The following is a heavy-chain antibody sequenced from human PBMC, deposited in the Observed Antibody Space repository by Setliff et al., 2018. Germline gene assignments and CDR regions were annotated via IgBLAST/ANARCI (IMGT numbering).Heavy chain of an antibody. CDR3: ARGVLEWLLYTKYFDY. Sequence: SETLSLTCTVSGGSIRSSSYYWGWIRQPPGKGREWIGRLKYSGSTYYNPSRKSRVTISIDTSKNQFSLKLSSVTAADTAVYYCARGVLEWLLYTKYFDYWGQGTLVTVSS. J-gene: IGHJ4*02. CDR2: LKYSGST. V-gene: IGHV4-39*07. D-gene: IGHD3-3*01. CDR1: GGSIRSSSYY.